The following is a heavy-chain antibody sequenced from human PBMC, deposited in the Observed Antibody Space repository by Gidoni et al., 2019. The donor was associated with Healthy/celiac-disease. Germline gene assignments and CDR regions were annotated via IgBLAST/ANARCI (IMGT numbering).Heavy chain of an antibody. CDR3: TTGAAAGTLSYYYYYYYMDV. D-gene: IGHD6-13*01. Sequence: EVQLVESGGGLVKPGGSLRLSCAASGFTLSNAWMSWVRQAPGKGVEWVGRIKSKTDGGTTDYAAPVKGRFTISRDDSKNTLYLQMNSLKTEDTAVYYCTTGAAAGTLSYYYYYYYMDVWGKGTTVTVSS. V-gene: IGHV3-15*01. CDR2: IKSKTDGGTT. CDR1: GFTLSNAW. J-gene: IGHJ6*03.